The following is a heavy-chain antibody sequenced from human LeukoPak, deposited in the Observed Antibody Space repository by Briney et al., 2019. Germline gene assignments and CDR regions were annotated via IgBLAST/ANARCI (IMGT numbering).Heavy chain of an antibody. CDR3: AKDRGGYSYGTNFDY. CDR2: ISSSSSYI. D-gene: IGHD5-18*01. CDR1: GFTFSSYS. Sequence: GGSLRLSCAASGFTFSSYSMNWVRQAPGKGLEWVSSISSSSSYIYYADSVKGRFTISRDNAKNSLYLQMNSLRAEDTAVYYCAKDRGGYSYGTNFDYWGQGTLVTVSS. J-gene: IGHJ4*02. V-gene: IGHV3-21*01.